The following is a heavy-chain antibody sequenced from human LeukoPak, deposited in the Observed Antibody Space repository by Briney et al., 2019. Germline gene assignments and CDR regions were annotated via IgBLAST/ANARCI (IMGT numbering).Heavy chain of an antibody. CDR2: IIPIFGTA. D-gene: IGHD6-19*01. Sequence: SVKVSCKASGGTFSSYAISWVRQAPGQGLEWMGGIIPIFGTANYAQKFQGRVTITADKSTSTAYMELSSLRSEDTAVYYCAREVAGTQGSYYYYYGMDVWGQGTTVTVSS. CDR1: GGTFSSYA. V-gene: IGHV1-69*06. CDR3: AREVAGTQGSYYYYYGMDV. J-gene: IGHJ6*02.